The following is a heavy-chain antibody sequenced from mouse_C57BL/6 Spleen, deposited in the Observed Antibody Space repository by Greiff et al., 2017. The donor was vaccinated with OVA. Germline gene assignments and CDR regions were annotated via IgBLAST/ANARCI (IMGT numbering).Heavy chain of an antibody. D-gene: IGHD2-4*01. CDR2: IYIGNGYT. J-gene: IGHJ3*01. Sequence: VQLQQSGAELVRPGSSVKMSCKTSGYTFTSYGINWVKQRPGQGLEWIGYIYIGNGYTEYNEKFKGKATLTSDTSSSTAYMQLSSQTSEDSAIYFCARSSYDYDGPAWFAYWGQGTLVTVSA. CDR1: GYTFTSYG. V-gene: IGHV1-58*01. CDR3: ARSSYDYDGPAWFAY.